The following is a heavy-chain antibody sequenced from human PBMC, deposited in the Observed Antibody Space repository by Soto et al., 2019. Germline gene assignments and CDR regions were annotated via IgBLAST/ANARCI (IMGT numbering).Heavy chain of an antibody. J-gene: IGHJ5*02. CDR1: GGSISSGGYS. Sequence: SETLSLTCAVSGGSISSGGYSWSWIRQPPGKGLEWIWYIYHSGSTYYNPSLKSRVTISVDRSKNQFSLKLSSVTAADTAVYYCARAAIEVAGTYWFDPWGQGTLVTVSS. V-gene: IGHV4-30-2*01. CDR3: ARAAIEVAGTYWFDP. CDR2: IYHSGST. D-gene: IGHD6-19*01.